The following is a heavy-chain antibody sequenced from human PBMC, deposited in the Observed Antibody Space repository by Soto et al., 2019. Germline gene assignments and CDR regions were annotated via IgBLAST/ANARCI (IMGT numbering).Heavy chain of an antibody. D-gene: IGHD3-22*01. V-gene: IGHV3-30*18. CDR3: AKEQSSGHYRTADY. CDR1: GFTFSNSG. CDR2: MSYDGINK. J-gene: IGHJ4*02. Sequence: QVQLVESGGGVVQPGKSLRLSCAVSGFTFSNSGMHWVRQAPGKGLEWVAVMSYDGINKYYADSVKGRFTISRDSSKNTVYLQMNSLRVEDTAVYYCAKEQSSGHYRTADYWGQGTLVTVSS.